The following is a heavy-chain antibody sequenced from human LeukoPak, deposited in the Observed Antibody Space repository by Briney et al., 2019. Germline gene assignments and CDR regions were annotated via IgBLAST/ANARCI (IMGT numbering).Heavy chain of an antibody. D-gene: IGHD3-22*01. CDR1: GFTFSSYE. CDR3: ARGHYYDSSGYSDAFDI. CDR2: ISSSSSYI. V-gene: IGHV3-21*01. J-gene: IGHJ3*02. Sequence: PGGSLRLSCAASGFTFSSYEMNWVRQAPGKGLEWVSSISSSSSYIYYADSVKGRFTISRDNAKNSLYLQMNSLRAEDTAVYYCARGHYYDSSGYSDAFDIWGQGTMVTVSS.